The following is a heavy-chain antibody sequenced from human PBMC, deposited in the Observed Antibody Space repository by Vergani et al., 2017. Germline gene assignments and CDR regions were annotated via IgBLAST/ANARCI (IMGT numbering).Heavy chain of an antibody. Sequence: QVQLVQSGAEVKKPGASVKVSCKASGYTFTGYYMHWVRQAPGQGLEWMGWINPNSGGTNYAQKFQGRVTMTRDTSISTAYMELSRLRSDDTAVYYCARDTWAPVPRGSWYFARPQFDYWGQGTLVTVSS. CDR3: ARDTWAPVPRGSWYFARPQFDY. CDR2: INPNSGGT. D-gene: IGHD6-13*01. CDR1: GYTFTGYY. J-gene: IGHJ4*02. V-gene: IGHV1-2*02.